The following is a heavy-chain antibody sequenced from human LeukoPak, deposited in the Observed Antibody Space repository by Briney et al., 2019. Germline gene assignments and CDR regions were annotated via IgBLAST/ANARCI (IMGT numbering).Heavy chain of an antibody. D-gene: IGHD3-22*01. CDR3: ARVNPYYYDSSGYYYTEGTFDY. V-gene: IGHV1-2*04. Sequence: ASVKVSCKAPGYTFSGYYMHWVRQAPGQGLEWMGRINPNSGGTNYAQKFQGWVTMTRNTSISTAYMELSRLRSDDTAVYYCARVNPYYYDSSGYYYTEGTFDYWGQGTLVTVSS. J-gene: IGHJ4*02. CDR1: GYTFSGYY. CDR2: INPNSGGT.